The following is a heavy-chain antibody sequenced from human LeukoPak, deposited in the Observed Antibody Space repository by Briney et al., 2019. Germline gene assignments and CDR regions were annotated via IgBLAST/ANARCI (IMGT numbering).Heavy chain of an antibody. V-gene: IGHV1-69*05. Sequence: SVKVSCKASGGTFSSYAISWVRQAPGQGLEWMGGIIPIFGTANYTQKFQGRVTITTDESTSTAYMELSSLRSEDTAVYYCARDGLGGNYFDYWGQGTLVTVSS. CDR3: ARDGLGGNYFDY. J-gene: IGHJ4*02. D-gene: IGHD7-27*01. CDR2: IIPIFGTA. CDR1: GGTFSSYA.